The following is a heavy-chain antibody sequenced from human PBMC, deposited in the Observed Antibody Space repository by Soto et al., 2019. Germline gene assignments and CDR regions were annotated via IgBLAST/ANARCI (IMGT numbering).Heavy chain of an antibody. V-gene: IGHV3-21*01. Sequence: EVQLVESGGGLVKPGGSLRLSCAASGFTFSTYGMNWVRQPPGKGLEWVSSISSSSSYIYYADSVKGRFTISRDNAKSLLYLPMNFRSGEDSAVYYGARVTPLQQYCSMSYDYWGQGTRGTVSS. D-gene: IGHD2-15*01. CDR3: ARVTPLQQYCSMSYDY. CDR2: ISSSSSYI. CDR1: GFTFSTYG. J-gene: IGHJ4*02.